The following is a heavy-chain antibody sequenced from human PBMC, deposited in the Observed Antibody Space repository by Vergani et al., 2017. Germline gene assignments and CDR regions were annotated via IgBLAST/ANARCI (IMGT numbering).Heavy chain of an antibody. CDR2: IKSKTDGGTT. CDR3: ARDRDYCTSGGSCYSRLAFDI. V-gene: IGHV3-15*01. D-gene: IGHD2-15*01. Sequence: EVQLVESGGGLVKPGGSLRLSCAASGFTFSNAWMSWVRQAPGKGLEWVGRIKSKTDGGTTDYAAPVKGRFTISRDDSKNTLYLQMNSLKTEDTAVYYCARDRDYCTSGGSCYSRLAFDIWGQGTMVTVSS. CDR1: GFTFSNAW. J-gene: IGHJ3*02.